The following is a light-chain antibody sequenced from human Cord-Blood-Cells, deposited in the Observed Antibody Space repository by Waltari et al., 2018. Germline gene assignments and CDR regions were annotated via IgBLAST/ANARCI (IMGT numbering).Light chain of an antibody. V-gene: IGKV3-15*01. Sequence: EIVMTQSPATLSVSPGERATLSCRASPSVSSNLAWYQQKPGQAPRLLIYGASTRATVIPARFSGSGSWTVFTFTISSLQSEDFAVYYCQQYNNWPLTFGGGTKVEIK. CDR1: PSVSSN. J-gene: IGKJ4*01. CDR3: QQYNNWPLT. CDR2: GAS.